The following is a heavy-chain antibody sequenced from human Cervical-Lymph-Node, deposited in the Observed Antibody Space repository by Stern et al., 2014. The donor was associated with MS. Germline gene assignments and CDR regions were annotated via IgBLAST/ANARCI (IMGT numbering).Heavy chain of an antibody. CDR2: IQSQSDGGTA. Sequence: EVQLVESGGGLVKPGGSLRISCAASGFTLSDAWMSWVRQAPGKGLEWVGRIQSQSDGGTADYAAPVKGRFTISIDDSKNTLYLQINSLQIEDTAVYYCATYNWNFRPFDNWGQGTLVIVSS. CDR3: ATYNWNFRPFDN. CDR1: GFTLSDAW. D-gene: IGHD1-1*01. V-gene: IGHV3-15*01. J-gene: IGHJ4*02.